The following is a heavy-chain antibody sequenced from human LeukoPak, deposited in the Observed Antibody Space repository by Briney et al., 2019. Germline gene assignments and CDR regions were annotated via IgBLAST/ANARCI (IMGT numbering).Heavy chain of an antibody. CDR2: INHSGST. V-gene: IGHV4-39*01. Sequence: SETLSLTCTVSGGSISNNIYYWGWTRQPPGKGLEWIGEINHSGSTNYNPSLKSRVTISVDTSKNQFSLKLSSVTAADTAVYYCARHNWKNWFDPWGQGTLVTVSS. CDR3: ARHNWKNWFDP. CDR1: GGSISNNIYY. D-gene: IGHD1-20*01. J-gene: IGHJ5*02.